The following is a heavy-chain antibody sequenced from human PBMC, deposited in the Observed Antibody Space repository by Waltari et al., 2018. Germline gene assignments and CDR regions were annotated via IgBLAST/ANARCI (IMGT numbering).Heavy chain of an antibody. D-gene: IGHD4-17*01. CDR1: GGSFSGYY. Sequence: QVQLQQWGAGLLKPSETLSLTCAVYGGSFSGYYWSWIRQPPGKGLEWIGEITHSGRTNYNPSLKSRVTISVDTSKNQFSLKLSSVTAADTAVYYCARHGSGDYGGNSGKSGYFDLWGRGTLVTVSS. CDR2: ITHSGRT. J-gene: IGHJ2*01. V-gene: IGHV4-34*01. CDR3: ARHGSGDYGGNSGKSGYFDL.